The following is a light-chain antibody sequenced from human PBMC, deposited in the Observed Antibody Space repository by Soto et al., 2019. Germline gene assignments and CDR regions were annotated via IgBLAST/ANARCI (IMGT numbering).Light chain of an antibody. J-gene: IGKJ1*01. CDR2: VAS. CDR1: QSVSSSY. CDR3: QQYSRSPWT. V-gene: IGKV3-20*01. Sequence: EIVLTQSPATLSLSPGERATLSCRASQSVSSSYLAWYQQKPGEAPSLLNYVASSWAPGIPDRFSGSGSGTDFTLTISRLEPEDFAVYYCQQYSRSPWTFGQGTKVDIK.